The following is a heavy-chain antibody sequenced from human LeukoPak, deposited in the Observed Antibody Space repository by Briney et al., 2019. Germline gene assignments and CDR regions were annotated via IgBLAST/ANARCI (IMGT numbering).Heavy chain of an antibody. CDR1: GGSINSRAYY. J-gene: IGHJ2*01. Sequence: PSETLSLTCTVPGGSINSRAYYGGWIRQPPGKGLEWIGTVYHSGSTLYNPSLESRVIISVDTSRNQFSLRLSSVTAADTAVYFCAGPDGIYRGWYFDLWGRGSLVTVSS. V-gene: IGHV4-39*01. D-gene: IGHD1-26*01. CDR2: VYHSGST. CDR3: AGPDGIYRGWYFDL.